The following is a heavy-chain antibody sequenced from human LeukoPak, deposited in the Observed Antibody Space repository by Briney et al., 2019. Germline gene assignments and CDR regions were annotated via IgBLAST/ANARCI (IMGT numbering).Heavy chain of an antibody. V-gene: IGHV4-34*01. CDR3: ARHDGSSWYYAFDV. D-gene: IGHD6-13*01. J-gene: IGHJ3*01. Sequence: SETLSLTRAVYGGSFSGYYWSWIRQPPGKGLEWIGEINHSGSTNYNPSLKSRVTISVDTSKNQFSLKLSSVTAADTAVYYCARHDGSSWYYAFDVWGQGTMVTVSS. CDR2: INHSGST. CDR1: GGSFSGYY.